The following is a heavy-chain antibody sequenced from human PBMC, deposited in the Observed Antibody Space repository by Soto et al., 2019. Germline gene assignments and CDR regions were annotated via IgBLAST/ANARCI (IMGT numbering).Heavy chain of an antibody. D-gene: IGHD2-2*01. CDR1: GFIFTPYS. J-gene: IGHJ5*01. V-gene: IGHV3-48*01. CDR3: ASFICDSTSCLRHYLVS. Sequence: GRSLRHSCAASGFIFTPYSVSWVRQAPGKGREWISYVSVGGTAIYYADSGRGRFTISRDDAKNSVYLQINSLGVEDKAVYYCASFICDSTSCLRHYLVSLGRGTSVPVSS. CDR2: VSVGGTAI.